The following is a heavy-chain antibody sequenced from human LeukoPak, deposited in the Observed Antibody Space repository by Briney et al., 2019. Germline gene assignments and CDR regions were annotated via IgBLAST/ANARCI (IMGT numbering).Heavy chain of an antibody. CDR1: GGTFSSYA. CDR3: AREVGKDGYNLDDY. CDR2: IIPIFGTA. D-gene: IGHD5-24*01. Sequence: GAPVKVSCKASGGTFSSYAISWVRQAPGQGLEWMGGIIPIFGTANYAQKFQGRVTITADESTSTAYMELSSLRSEDTAVYYCAREVGKDGYNLDDYWGQGTLVTVSS. J-gene: IGHJ4*02. V-gene: IGHV1-69*13.